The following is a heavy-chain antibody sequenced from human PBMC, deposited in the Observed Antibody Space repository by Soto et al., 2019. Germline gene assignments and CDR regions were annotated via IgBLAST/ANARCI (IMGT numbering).Heavy chain of an antibody. Sequence: SVKVSCKASGGTFSSYAISWVRQAPGQGLEWMGGIIPIFGTANYAQKFQGRVTITADESTSTAYMELSSLRSEDTAVYYCARDSAYSSSWERYNGMDVWGQGTTVTVSS. J-gene: IGHJ6*02. CDR3: ARDSAYSSSWERYNGMDV. D-gene: IGHD6-13*01. V-gene: IGHV1-69*13. CDR1: GGTFSSYA. CDR2: IIPIFGTA.